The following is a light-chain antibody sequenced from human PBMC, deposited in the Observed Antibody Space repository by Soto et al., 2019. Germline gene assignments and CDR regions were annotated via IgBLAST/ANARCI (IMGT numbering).Light chain of an antibody. CDR3: QQYGGSPFT. CDR2: GAS. J-gene: IGKJ2*01. V-gene: IGKV3-20*01. Sequence: EIVLTQSPGTLSLSPRERATLSCRANQSIFNNYLAWYQQKPGQAPWLIVYGASFRATGIPDRFSGSGSGTYFTLTISSQEPEDFAVYYCQQYGGSPFTFGQGTRLEIK. CDR1: QSIFNNY.